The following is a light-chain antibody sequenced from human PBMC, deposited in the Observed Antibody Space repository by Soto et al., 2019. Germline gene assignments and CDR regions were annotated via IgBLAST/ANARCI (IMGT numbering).Light chain of an antibody. J-gene: IGKJ4*01. CDR1: QHITNS. V-gene: IGKV1-33*01. CDR3: QQCDSVPLT. Sequence: DIQMTQSPSSLSASVGDTVTITCRARQHITNSLNWFQQRPGKAPQLLIYDASNLAIGVPSRFSGSGSGTDFTFTISGLQPEDIATYYCQQCDSVPLTFGGGTKVDLK. CDR2: DAS.